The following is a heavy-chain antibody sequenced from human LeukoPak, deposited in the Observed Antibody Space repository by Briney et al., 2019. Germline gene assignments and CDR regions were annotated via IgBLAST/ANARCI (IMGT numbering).Heavy chain of an antibody. CDR1: GGSISSSSYY. Sequence: SETLSLTCTVSGGSISSSSYYWGWIRQPPGKGLEWIGSIYYSGSAYYHPSLKSRFPMSVDTSKNQFSLRLSSVTAADTAVYSCARHPERYSYFDYWGQGTLVTVSS. D-gene: IGHD5-18*01. CDR2: IYYSGSA. J-gene: IGHJ4*02. CDR3: ARHPERYSYFDY. V-gene: IGHV4-39*01.